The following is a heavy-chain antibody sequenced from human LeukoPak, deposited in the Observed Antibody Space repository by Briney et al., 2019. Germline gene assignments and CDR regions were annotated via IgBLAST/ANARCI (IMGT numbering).Heavy chain of an antibody. CDR3: ARGFQGLDV. V-gene: IGHV3-7*05. CDR2: IVQDGSEE. D-gene: IGHD2-21*01. Sequence: GGSLRLSCTASEFPFGTYWMTWVRQAPGKGLEWVGNIVQDGSEEYYVDSVKGRFTISRDNTKNLLYLQMTSLRAEDTAVYYCARGFQGLDVWGQGTTVTVSS. J-gene: IGHJ6*02. CDR1: EFPFGTYW.